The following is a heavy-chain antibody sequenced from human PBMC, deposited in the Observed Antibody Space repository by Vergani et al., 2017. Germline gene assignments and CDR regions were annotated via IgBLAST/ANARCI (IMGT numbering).Heavy chain of an antibody. CDR3: ARGEEGRGATYYFDY. D-gene: IGHD1-26*01. J-gene: IGHJ4*02. Sequence: QVQLVQSGAEVKKPGASVKVSCKASGYTFTSYGISWVRQAPGQGLEWMGWISAYNGNTNYAQKLQGRVTMTTDTSTSTAYMELSSLRSEDTAVYYCARGEEGRGATYYFDYWGQGTLVTVSS. V-gene: IGHV1-18*01. CDR2: ISAYNGNT. CDR1: GYTFTSYG.